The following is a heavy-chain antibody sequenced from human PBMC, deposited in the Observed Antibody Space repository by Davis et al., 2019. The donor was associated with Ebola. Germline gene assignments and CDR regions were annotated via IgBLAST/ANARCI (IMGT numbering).Heavy chain of an antibody. Sequence: GGSLRLSCAASGFTFSDYYMNWVRQAPGKGLEWVSYISSSGSTIYYADSVKGRFTISRDNSKNTLYLQMGSLRAEDMAVYYCAREGSSSWYYYFDYWGQGTLVTVSS. CDR3: AREGSSSWYYYFDY. V-gene: IGHV3-11*04. D-gene: IGHD6-13*01. CDR1: GFTFSDYY. J-gene: IGHJ4*02. CDR2: ISSSGSTI.